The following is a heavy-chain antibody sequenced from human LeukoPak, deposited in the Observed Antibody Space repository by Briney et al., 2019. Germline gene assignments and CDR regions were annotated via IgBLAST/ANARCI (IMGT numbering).Heavy chain of an antibody. CDR2: ISYDGSNK. J-gene: IGHJ4*02. Sequence: GGSLRLSCAASGFTFSSYGMHWIRQAPGKGLQRVAVISYDGSNKYYADSVKGRFTISRDNSKNTLYLQMNRLRAEDTAVYYCAKGGYDSSIYYFDYWGQGTLVTVSS. CDR3: AKGGYDSSIYYFDY. V-gene: IGHV3-30*18. D-gene: IGHD3-22*01. CDR1: GFTFSSYG.